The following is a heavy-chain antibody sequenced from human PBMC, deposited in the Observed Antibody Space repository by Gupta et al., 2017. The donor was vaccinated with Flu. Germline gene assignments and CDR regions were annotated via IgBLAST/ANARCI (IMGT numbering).Heavy chain of an antibody. CDR3: ARGGGTTTTLTTIDY. Sequence: NFSDFYMTWVRQAPGKGLEWVAYISSTGSYTNSADSLKGRFTVSRDNAENSLYLEMIALRVDDTAVYYCARGGGTTTTLTTIDYWGQGTLVTVST. V-gene: IGHV3-11*05. D-gene: IGHD4-11*01. CDR2: ISSTGSYT. J-gene: IGHJ4*02. CDR1: NFSDFY.